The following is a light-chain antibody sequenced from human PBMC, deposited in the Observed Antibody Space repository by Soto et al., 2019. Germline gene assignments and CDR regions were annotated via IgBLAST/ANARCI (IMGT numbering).Light chain of an antibody. Sequence: QSVLTQPASVSGSPGQSLTISCTGTSSDVGGYNYVSWYQQHPGKAPKLMIYDVSNRPSGVSNRFSGSKSGNTASLTISGLRAEDEADYYCSSYTSSSTRVFGTGTKVIVL. CDR2: DVS. CDR3: SSYTSSSTRV. CDR1: SSDVGGYNY. J-gene: IGLJ1*01. V-gene: IGLV2-14*01.